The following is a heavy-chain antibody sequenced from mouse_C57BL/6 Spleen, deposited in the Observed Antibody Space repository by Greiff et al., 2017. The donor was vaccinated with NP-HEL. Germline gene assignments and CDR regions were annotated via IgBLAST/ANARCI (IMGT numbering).Heavy chain of an antibody. CDR1: GFTFSDYG. V-gene: IGHV5-17*01. CDR2: ISSGSSTI. Sequence: EVKVEESGGGLVKPGGSLKLSCAASGFTFSDYGMHWVRQAPEKGLEWVAYISSGSSTIYYADTVKGRFTISRDNAKNTLFLQMTSLRSEDTAMYYCARGGTGWYFDVWGTGTTVTVSS. J-gene: IGHJ1*03. CDR3: ARGGTGWYFDV. D-gene: IGHD3-3*01.